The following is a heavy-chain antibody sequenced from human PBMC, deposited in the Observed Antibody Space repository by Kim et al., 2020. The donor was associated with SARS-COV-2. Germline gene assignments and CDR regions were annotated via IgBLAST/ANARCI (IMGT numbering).Heavy chain of an antibody. D-gene: IGHD6-19*01. V-gene: IGHV3-74*01. CDR2: INTDGSIT. Sequence: GGSLRLSCTASGLTFSDNWMYWVRQAPGEGLVWVSRINTDGSITTYADSVKGRFTISRDNAKSTLYLQMNSLRVDDTAVYYCAKLAVTSPIDYWGQGTLVTVSS. J-gene: IGHJ4*02. CDR3: AKLAVTSPIDY. CDR1: GLTFSDNW.